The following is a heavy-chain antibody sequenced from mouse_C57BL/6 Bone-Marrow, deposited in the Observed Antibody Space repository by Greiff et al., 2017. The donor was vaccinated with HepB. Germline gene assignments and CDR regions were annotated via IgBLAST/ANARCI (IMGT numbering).Heavy chain of an antibody. V-gene: IGHV1-81*01. CDR3: ARSDGYYAMDY. D-gene: IGHD2-3*01. CDR2: IYPRSGNT. CDR1: GYTFTSYG. J-gene: IGHJ4*01. Sequence: QVQGVESGAELARPGASVKLSCKASGYTFTSYGISWVKQRTGQGLEWIGEIYPRSGNTYYNEKFKGKATLTADKSSSTAYMELRSLTSEDSAVYFRARSDGYYAMDYWGQGTSVTVSS.